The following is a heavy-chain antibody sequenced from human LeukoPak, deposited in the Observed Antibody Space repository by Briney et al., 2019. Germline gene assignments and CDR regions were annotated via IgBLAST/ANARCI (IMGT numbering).Heavy chain of an antibody. CDR1: GYTFTGYY. CDR2: INPNSGGT. V-gene: IGHV1-2*02. J-gene: IGHJ4*02. D-gene: IGHD6-13*01. Sequence: RASVKVSCKASGYTFTGYYVHWVRQAPGQGLEWMGWINPNSGGTNYAQKFQGRVTMTRDTSISTAYMELIRLRSDDTALYYCARQTLRAIAAPGYWGQGTLVTVSS. CDR3: ARQTLRAIAAPGY.